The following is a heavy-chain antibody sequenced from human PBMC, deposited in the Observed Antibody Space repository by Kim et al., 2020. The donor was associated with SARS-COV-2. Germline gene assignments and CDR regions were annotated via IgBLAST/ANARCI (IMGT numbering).Heavy chain of an antibody. CDR2: ISAYNGNT. J-gene: IGHJ6*02. V-gene: IGHV1-18*03. Sequence: ASVKVSCKASGYTFTSYGISWVRQAPGQGLEWMGWISAYNGNTNYAQKLQGRVTMTTDTSTSTAYMELRSLRSDDMAVYYCARDREQYYYYYGMDVWGQGTTVTVSS. CDR3: ARDREQYYYYYGMDV. D-gene: IGHD6-13*01. CDR1: GYTFTSYG.